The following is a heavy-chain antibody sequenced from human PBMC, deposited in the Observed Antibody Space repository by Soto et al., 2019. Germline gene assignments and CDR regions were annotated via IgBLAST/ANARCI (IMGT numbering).Heavy chain of an antibody. Sequence: SETLSLTCAVSGGSISSGGYSWSWIRQPPGKGLEWIGYMYHSGSTYYNPSLKSRVTISVDTSKNQFSLKLSSVTAADTAVYYCARERPDGARLDPWGQGTLVTVSS. CDR2: MYHSGST. CDR3: ARERPDGARLDP. J-gene: IGHJ5*02. D-gene: IGHD6-6*01. V-gene: IGHV4-30-2*05. CDR1: GGSISSGGYS.